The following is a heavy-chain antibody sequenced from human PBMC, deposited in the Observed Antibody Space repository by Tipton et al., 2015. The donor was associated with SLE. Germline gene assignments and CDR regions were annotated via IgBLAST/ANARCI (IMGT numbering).Heavy chain of an antibody. CDR2: VWYSGST. CDR1: GGSISTYF. Sequence: TLSLTCSVSGGSISTYFWSWVRQPPGKGLEWIGYVWYSGSTDYNPSLKSRVTISVDRSKSQFSLELSSVTAADTAVYYCARGAPREKEYYYYYMDVWGKGTTVTVSS. J-gene: IGHJ6*03. CDR3: ARGAPREKEYYYYYMDV. V-gene: IGHV4-59*01.